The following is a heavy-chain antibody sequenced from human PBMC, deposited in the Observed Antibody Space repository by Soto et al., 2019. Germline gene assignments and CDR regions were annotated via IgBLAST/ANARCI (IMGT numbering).Heavy chain of an antibody. J-gene: IGHJ1*01. CDR2: IYYSGST. CDR1: GGSISSGDYY. V-gene: IGHV4-30-4*01. Sequence: SETLSLTCTVSGGSISSGDYYWSWIRQPPGKGLEWIGYIYYSGSTYYNPSLKSRLTISVDTSKNQFSLKLSSVTAADTAVYYCARGDGRWSHTRAEYFQHWGQGTLVTVSS. CDR3: ARGDGRWSHTRAEYFQH. D-gene: IGHD2-15*01.